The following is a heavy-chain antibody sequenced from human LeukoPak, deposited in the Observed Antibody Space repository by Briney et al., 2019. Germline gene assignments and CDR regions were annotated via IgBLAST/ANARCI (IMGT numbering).Heavy chain of an antibody. J-gene: IGHJ6*03. D-gene: IGHD3-16*01. CDR3: ARDGGKDYYYYYYMDV. CDR1: GFTFDDYG. Sequence: GSLRLSCAASGFTFDDYGMSWVRQAPGKGLEWVSGINWNGGSTGYADSVKGRFTISRDNAKNSLYLQMNSLRAEDTAVYYCARDGGKDYYYYYYMDVWGKGTTVTVSS. V-gene: IGHV3-20*04. CDR2: INWNGGST.